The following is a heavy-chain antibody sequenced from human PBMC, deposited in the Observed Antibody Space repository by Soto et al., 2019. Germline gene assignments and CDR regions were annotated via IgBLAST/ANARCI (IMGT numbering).Heavy chain of an antibody. CDR2: ISGSGSTK. V-gene: IGHV3-11*01. Sequence: VGSLRLSCAASGFTFSDYYMSWFRQAPGKGLEWVSYISGSGSTKHDADSVKGRFTISRDNTKNSLYLEMNSLRAEDAAVYYCARVGSIAAAGTPDYWGQGTLVTVSS. D-gene: IGHD6-13*01. CDR3: ARVGSIAAAGTPDY. CDR1: GFTFSDYY. J-gene: IGHJ4*02.